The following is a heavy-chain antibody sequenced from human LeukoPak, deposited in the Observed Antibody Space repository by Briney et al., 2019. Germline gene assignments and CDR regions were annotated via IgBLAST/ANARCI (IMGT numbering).Heavy chain of an antibody. J-gene: IGHJ4*02. CDR3: ARDLYRRYYYDSSGPRPAH. D-gene: IGHD3-22*01. CDR2: ISSSSSYI. CDR1: GFTFSSYS. Sequence: KPGGSVRLSCAASGFTFSSYSMNWVRQAPGKGLEWVSSISSSSSYIYYADSVKGRLTISRDNAKNSLYLQMNSLRAEDTAVYYCARDLYRRYYYDSSGPRPAHWGQGTLVTVSS. V-gene: IGHV3-21*01.